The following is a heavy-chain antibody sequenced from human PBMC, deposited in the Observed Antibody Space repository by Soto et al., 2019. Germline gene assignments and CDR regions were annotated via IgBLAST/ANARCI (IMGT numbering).Heavy chain of an antibody. J-gene: IGHJ4*02. CDR1: GFTVSSYS. V-gene: IGHV3-21*01. D-gene: IGHD2-2*01. CDR3: ARNALLLKTFDY. CDR2: ISSSSSYI. Sequence: GGSLRLFCAASGFTVSSYSMNWVRQAPGKGLEWVSSISSSSSYIYYADSVKGRFTISRDNAKNSLYLQMNSLRAEDTAVYYCARNALLLKTFDYWGQGTLVTVSS.